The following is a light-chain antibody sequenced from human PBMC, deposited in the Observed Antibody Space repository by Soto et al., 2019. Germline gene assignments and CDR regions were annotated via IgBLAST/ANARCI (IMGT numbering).Light chain of an antibody. Sequence: QSVLTQPPSASGTPGQRVTISYSGSSSNIGTNTVNWYQQFPGSAPQLLLYNTNQRPSGVPGRFSGSKSGTSASLAISGLQSEDEADYYCAAWDGSLDVVLFGGGTKLTVL. CDR1: SSNIGTNT. V-gene: IGLV1-44*01. J-gene: IGLJ2*01. CDR2: NTN. CDR3: AAWDGSLDVVL.